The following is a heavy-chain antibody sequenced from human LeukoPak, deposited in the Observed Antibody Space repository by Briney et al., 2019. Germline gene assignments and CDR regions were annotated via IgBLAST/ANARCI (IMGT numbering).Heavy chain of an antibody. CDR2: INSDGSSI. J-gene: IGHJ4*02. D-gene: IGHD5-12*01. Sequence: GGSLRLFCAASGFTFSSYWLHWVRQAPGKGLVWVSRINSDGSSITYADSVKGRFTISRDNAKNTLYLQMNSLRVEDTAVYYCAREGRVSGYDFDCWGQGTLVTVSS. CDR1: GFTFSSYW. CDR3: AREGRVSGYDFDC. V-gene: IGHV3-74*03.